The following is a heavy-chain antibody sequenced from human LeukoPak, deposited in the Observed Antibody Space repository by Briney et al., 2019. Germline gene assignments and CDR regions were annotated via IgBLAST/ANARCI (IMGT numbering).Heavy chain of an antibody. CDR1: GGSISPFY. J-gene: IGHJ6*03. CDR3: ARRAAAVGTFYMDV. Sequence: SETLPLTCTVSGGSISPFYWLWIRQPPGKGLEWIGYIYYSGGTSSNPSLRSRLTMSVDTSKNQVSLKLNSVTAADTAIYYCARRAAAVGTFYMDVWGEGTTVTVSS. D-gene: IGHD6-13*01. CDR2: IYYSGGT. V-gene: IGHV4-59*01.